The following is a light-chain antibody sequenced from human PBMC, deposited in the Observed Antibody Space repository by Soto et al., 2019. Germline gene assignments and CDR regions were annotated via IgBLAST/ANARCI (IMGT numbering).Light chain of an antibody. CDR1: QSISTW. CDR3: QQYNTYPLT. V-gene: IGKV1-5*03. Sequence: DIQMTQSPSTLSASVGDRVTITCRASQSISTWLAWYQQKPGKAPKLLIYKASSLEGGVPSRFSGSGSGSDFNITISSLQPDDFATYYCQQYNTYPLTLGGWTTVELK. J-gene: IGKJ4*01. CDR2: KAS.